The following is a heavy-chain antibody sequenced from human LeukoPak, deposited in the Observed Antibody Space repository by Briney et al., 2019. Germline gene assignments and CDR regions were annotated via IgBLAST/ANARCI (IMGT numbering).Heavy chain of an antibody. D-gene: IGHD3-16*01. J-gene: IGHJ4*02. CDR2: IKQDGSQK. V-gene: IGHV3-7*01. Sequence: PGGSLRLSCAASGFTFSSYWMSWVRQAPGKGLEWVANIKQDGSQKNYVDSVEGRFIISRDNNENSLHLQMNSLRAEDTAVYYCARGLQNGGFYRHFDSWGQGILVTVSS. CDR3: ARGLQNGGFYRHFDS. CDR1: GFTFSSYW.